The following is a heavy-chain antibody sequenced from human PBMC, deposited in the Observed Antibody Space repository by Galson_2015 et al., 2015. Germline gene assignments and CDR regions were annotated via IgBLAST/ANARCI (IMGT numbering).Heavy chain of an antibody. Sequence: SLRLSCAAAGFTFSSCSMNWVRQAPGKGLEWVSYISSSSSTIYYADSVKGRFTISRENAKNSLYLQMNTLIDEDTAVYYCARVPGYSYGYYDWWGQGTLVPVSS. V-gene: IGHV3-48*02. D-gene: IGHD5-18*01. CDR2: ISSSSSTI. J-gene: IGHJ4*02. CDR3: ARVPGYSYGYYDW. CDR1: GFTFSSCS.